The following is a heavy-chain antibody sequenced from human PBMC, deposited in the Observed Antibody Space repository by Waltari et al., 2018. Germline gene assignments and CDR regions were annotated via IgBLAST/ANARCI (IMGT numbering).Heavy chain of an antibody. CDR3: ARRLSGSGSQPFDY. J-gene: IGHJ4*02. CDR1: GFTFSSYA. D-gene: IGHD3-10*01. Sequence: EVQLLESGGGLVQPGGSLTLSCAGSGFTFSSYAMNWVRQAPGKGLEWVSILYSAGRTYYADSVKGRCTISRDNCQNRVFLQMNSLRAEDTAIYYCARRLSGSGSQPFDYWGQGTLVTVSS. V-gene: IGHV3-23*03. CDR2: LYSAGRT.